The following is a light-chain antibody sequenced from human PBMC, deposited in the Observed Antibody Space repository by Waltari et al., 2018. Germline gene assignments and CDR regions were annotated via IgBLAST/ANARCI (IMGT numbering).Light chain of an antibody. CDR3: QQRSSRPYT. CDR1: QTVKTY. Sequence: EIVLTQSPATLSLSPGESATLSCRASQTVKTYLAWYQQKPGQAPRLLIFDASSRSTGVPGKFRGSGSGTDVTLTVSNLEPEDFAVDYCQQRSSRPYTFGLGTRIDIK. J-gene: IGKJ2*01. CDR2: DAS. V-gene: IGKV3-11*01.